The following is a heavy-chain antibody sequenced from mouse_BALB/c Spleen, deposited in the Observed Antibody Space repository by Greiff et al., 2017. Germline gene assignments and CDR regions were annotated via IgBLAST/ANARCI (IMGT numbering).Heavy chain of an antibody. D-gene: IGHD2-4*01. J-gene: IGHJ3*01. Sequence: EVQGVESGGGLVKPGGSLKLSCAASGFTFSDYYMYWVRQTPEKRLEWVATISDGGSYTYDPDSVKGRFTISRDNAKNNLYLQMSSLKSEDTAMYDCAGVGDYDGGAWFAYWGEGTLVTVSA. V-gene: IGHV5-4*02. CDR1: GFTFSDYY. CDR2: ISDGGSYT. CDR3: AGVGDYDGGAWFAY.